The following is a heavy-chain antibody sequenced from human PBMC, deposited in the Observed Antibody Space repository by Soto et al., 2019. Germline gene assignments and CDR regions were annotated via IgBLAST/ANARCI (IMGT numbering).Heavy chain of an antibody. V-gene: IGHV1-2*02. CDR1: GYTFTAYY. J-gene: IGHJ4*02. CDR2: INPDSGDT. D-gene: IGHD2-21*02. Sequence: QVQLVQSGTEVKKPVASVKVSCEASGYTFTAYYIHWVRQAPGQGLEWMGWINPDSGDTSYAQKFQGRVTMTRDTSFGPAYMELSSLRSDDTAIYYCARDPGDRTFENWGQGTLVTVSS. CDR3: ARDPGDRTFEN.